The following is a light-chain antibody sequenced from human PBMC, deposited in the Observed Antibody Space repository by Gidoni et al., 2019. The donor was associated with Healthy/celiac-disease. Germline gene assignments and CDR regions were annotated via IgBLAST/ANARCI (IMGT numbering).Light chain of an antibody. CDR1: QSVSSY. J-gene: IGKJ4*01. Sequence: EIVLTQSPATLSLSPGERATLSCRASQSVSSYLAWYQKKPGQAPRLLIYDASNRATGIPARFSGSGSGTDFTLTLSSLEPEDFAVYYCQQRSNWPPLTFGGGTKVEIK. CDR3: QQRSNWPPLT. V-gene: IGKV3-11*01. CDR2: DAS.